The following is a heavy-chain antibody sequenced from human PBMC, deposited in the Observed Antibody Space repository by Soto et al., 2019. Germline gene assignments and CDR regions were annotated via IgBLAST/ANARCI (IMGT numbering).Heavy chain of an antibody. CDR2: IYPGDSDT. CDR3: GSSPGRVGYCSGGSCYDYYGMDV. D-gene: IGHD2-15*01. CDR1: GYSFTSYW. V-gene: IGHV5-51*01. Sequence: PGESLKISCKGSGYSFTSYWIGWVRQMPGKGLEWMGIIYPGDSDTRYSPSFQGQVTISADKSISTAYLQWSSLKASDTAMYYCGSSPGRVGYCSGGSCYDYYGMDVWGQGTTVTVSS. J-gene: IGHJ6*02.